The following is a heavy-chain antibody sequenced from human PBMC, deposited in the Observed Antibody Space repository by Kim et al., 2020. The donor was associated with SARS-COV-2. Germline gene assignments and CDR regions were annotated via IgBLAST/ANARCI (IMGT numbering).Heavy chain of an antibody. D-gene: IGHD5-18*01. CDR2: IVVDSSNT. V-gene: IGHV1-58*02. CDR3: AAETYVYSCCGNEP. J-gene: IGHJ5*02. CDR1: GFTFSTSA. Sequence: SVKVSCKTSGFTFSTSAIQWVRQTRGQGLEWVGWIVVDSSNTKYAQNLQERVTITRDMSTGTAYMELSSLRSEDTAVYCCAAETYVYSCCGNEPWG.